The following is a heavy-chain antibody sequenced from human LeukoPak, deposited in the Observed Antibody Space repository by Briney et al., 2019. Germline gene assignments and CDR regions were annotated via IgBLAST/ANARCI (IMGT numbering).Heavy chain of an antibody. CDR1: GFTHSRYS. D-gene: IGHD4-17*01. CDR3: ARDVLGASNFDY. Sequence: GGTLRLSCAASGFTHSRYSMNWVRQARGKGREWVTSISSSSRNIYYADSVKGRFTIYRDNDKNSVYMQKKTLRAEDTAVYYCARDVLGASNFDYWGQGTLVTVSS. J-gene: IGHJ4*02. V-gene: IGHV3-21*01. CDR2: ISSSSRNI.